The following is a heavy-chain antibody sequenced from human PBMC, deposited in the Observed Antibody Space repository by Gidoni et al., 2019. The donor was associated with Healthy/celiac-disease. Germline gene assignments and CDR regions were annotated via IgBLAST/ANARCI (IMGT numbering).Heavy chain of an antibody. Sequence: QVQLVQSGTEVKKPEASVKVSCQASGYTFNGYYMHWVRQAPGQGLELMGWINPNSGGTNYAQKFQGRVTMTRDTSISTAYMELSRLRSDDTAVYYCARERRATMIVGHWGQGTLVTVSS. J-gene: IGHJ4*02. CDR3: ARERRATMIVGH. V-gene: IGHV1-2*02. D-gene: IGHD3-22*01. CDR1: GYTFNGYY. CDR2: INPNSGGT.